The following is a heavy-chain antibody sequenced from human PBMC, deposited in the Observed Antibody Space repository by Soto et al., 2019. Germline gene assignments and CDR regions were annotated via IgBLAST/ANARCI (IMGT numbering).Heavy chain of an antibody. J-gene: IGHJ4*02. D-gene: IGHD6-25*01. V-gene: IGHV3-30*18. CDR1: RFTFNIYG. Sequence: GGSLRLSCAASRFTFNIYGMHWVRQAPAKGLEWVALISYDGSNQYYADSVKVRFTISRDNSKNTLFLQMNSLRGADTAVYYCAKDQASGQRSFDSWGQGTLVTVSS. CDR2: ISYDGSNQ. CDR3: AKDQASGQRSFDS.